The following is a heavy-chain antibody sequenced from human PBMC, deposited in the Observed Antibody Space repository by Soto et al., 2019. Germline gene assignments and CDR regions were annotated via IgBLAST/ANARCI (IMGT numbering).Heavy chain of an antibody. CDR3: SGRAVLSTVTQDY. J-gene: IGHJ4*02. D-gene: IGHD4-17*01. V-gene: IGHV3-73*01. Sequence: PGGSLRLSCAASGFSFSDYAMNWVRQAPGKGLEWVGRIRSKTHNYATAYAASVKGRFTISRDDSKNTAYLLMNSLKTEDTAVYYCSGRAVLSTVTQDYWGQGTLVTVSS. CDR2: IRSKTHNYAT. CDR1: GFSFSDYA.